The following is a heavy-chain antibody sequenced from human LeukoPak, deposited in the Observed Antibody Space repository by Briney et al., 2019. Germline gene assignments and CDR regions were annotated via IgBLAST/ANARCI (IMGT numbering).Heavy chain of an antibody. CDR1: GYSFTTYW. J-gene: IGHJ3*02. CDR3: ARRRSVVVAATRRCCAFDI. V-gene: IGHV5-51*01. CDR2: IYPGDSDT. D-gene: IGHD2-15*01. Sequence: GESLKISCKGSGYSFTTYWIGWVRQMPGKGLEWMGLIYPGDSDTRYSPSFQGQVTISADKSISTAYLQWSSLKASDTAMYYCARRRSVVVAATRRCCAFDIWGQGTMVTVSS.